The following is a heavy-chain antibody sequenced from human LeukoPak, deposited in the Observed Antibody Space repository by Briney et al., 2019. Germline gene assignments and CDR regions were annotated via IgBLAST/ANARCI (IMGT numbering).Heavy chain of an antibody. J-gene: IGHJ4*02. CDR1: GGSFSGYY. CDR2: INHSGST. D-gene: IGHD3-22*01. Sequence: SETLSLTCAVYGGSFSGYYWSWIRQPPGKGLEWIGEINHSGSTNYNPSLKSRVTISVDTSKNQFSLKLSSVTAADSAVYYCARGGVGSHYDSSGYYFDYWGQGTLVTVSS. V-gene: IGHV4-34*01. CDR3: ARGGVGSHYDSSGYYFDY.